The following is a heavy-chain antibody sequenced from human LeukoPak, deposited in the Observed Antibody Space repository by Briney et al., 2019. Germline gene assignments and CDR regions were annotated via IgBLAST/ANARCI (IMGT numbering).Heavy chain of an antibody. CDR1: GFTLSSYW. J-gene: IGHJ4*02. D-gene: IGHD5-12*01. CDR3: ARKPLSGGYGGTIDY. Sequence: GGSLRLSCATSGFTLSSYWMHWVRHVPGKGLEWLSRINNDGVSTSYADSVKGRFTISRDNAKNTLYLRMNSLRAEDTAIYYCARKPLSGGYGGTIDYWGQGPLVTVSS. CDR2: INNDGVST. V-gene: IGHV3-74*01.